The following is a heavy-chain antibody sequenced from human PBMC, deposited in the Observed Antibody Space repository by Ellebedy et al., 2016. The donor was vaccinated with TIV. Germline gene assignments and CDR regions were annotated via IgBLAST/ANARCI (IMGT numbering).Heavy chain of an antibody. Sequence: SETLSLXXAVYGGSFSGYYWSWIRQPPGKGLEWIGEINLSGSTNYNPSLKSRVTISVDTSKNQFSLKLSSVTAADTAVYYCARVHNQLPAAPDVWGKGTTVTVSS. CDR2: INLSGST. D-gene: IGHD2-2*01. CDR3: ARVHNQLPAAPDV. V-gene: IGHV4-34*01. J-gene: IGHJ6*04. CDR1: GGSFSGYY.